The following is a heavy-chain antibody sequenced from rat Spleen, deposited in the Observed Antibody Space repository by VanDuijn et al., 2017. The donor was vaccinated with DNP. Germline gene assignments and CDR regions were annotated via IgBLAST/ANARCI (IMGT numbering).Heavy chain of an antibody. J-gene: IGHJ2*01. CDR1: GFTFSDYY. D-gene: IGHD1-12*02. V-gene: IGHV5-22*01. CDR2: ISYDGSSI. CDR3: ARGSYYNYYFDY. Sequence: EVQLVESGGGLVQPGRSLKLSCATSGFTFSDYYMAWVRQAPKKGLEWVASISYDGSSIYYGDSVKGRFTASRDNAEDTAFLQMNSLRSEDTATYYCARGSYYNYYFDYWGQGVMVTVSS.